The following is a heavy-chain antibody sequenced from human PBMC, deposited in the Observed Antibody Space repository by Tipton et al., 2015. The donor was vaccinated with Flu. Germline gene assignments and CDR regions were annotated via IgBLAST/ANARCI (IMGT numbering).Heavy chain of an antibody. Sequence: SLRLSCAASGFTFSNYGMHWVRQAPGKGLEWVAVIWYDGTNKYYADSVKGRFTIYRDNSKSTLYLQMNSLRAEDTAVYYCARDYYYGSENYIDYYKMDVWGQGTTVTVSS. CDR2: IWYDGTNK. CDR3: ARDYYYGSENYIDYYKMDV. CDR1: GFTFSNYG. D-gene: IGHD3-10*01. J-gene: IGHJ6*02. V-gene: IGHV3-33*01.